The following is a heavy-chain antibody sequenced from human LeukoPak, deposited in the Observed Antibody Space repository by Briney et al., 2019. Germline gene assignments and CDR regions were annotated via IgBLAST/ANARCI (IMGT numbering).Heavy chain of an antibody. CDR3: ARDRGYSYGNAFDI. V-gene: IGHV4-30-2*01. D-gene: IGHD5-18*01. CDR1: GGSISSGGYS. J-gene: IGHJ3*02. CDR2: IYHSGST. Sequence: PSQTLSLTCAVSGGSISSGGYSWSWIRQPPGKGLEWIGYIYHSGSTYYNPSLKSRVTISVDRSKNQLSLKLSSVTAADTAVYYCARDRGYSYGNAFDIWGQGTMVTVSS.